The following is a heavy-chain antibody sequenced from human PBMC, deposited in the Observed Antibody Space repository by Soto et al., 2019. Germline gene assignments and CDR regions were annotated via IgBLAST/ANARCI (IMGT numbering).Heavy chain of an antibody. Sequence: SETLSLTCTVSGGSISSGGYYWSWIRQHPGKGLEWIGYIYYSGNTYYNPSLKSRVTISVDTSKNQFSLKLSSVTAADTAVYYCARTNYYGSSGLYYFDSWGQGTLVTVSS. D-gene: IGHD3-22*01. CDR3: ARTNYYGSSGLYYFDS. J-gene: IGHJ4*02. CDR2: IYYSGNT. V-gene: IGHV4-31*03. CDR1: GGSISSGGYY.